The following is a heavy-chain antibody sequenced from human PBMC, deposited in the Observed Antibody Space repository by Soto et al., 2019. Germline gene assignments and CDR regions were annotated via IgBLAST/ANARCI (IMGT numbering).Heavy chain of an antibody. J-gene: IGHJ4*02. CDR1: GFSLTTSGVG. CDR3: AHRVLRTVFGLVTTTAIYFDF. V-gene: IGHV2-5*02. Sequence: QITLKESGPTVVKPTETLTLTCTFSGFSLTTSGVGVGWVRQSPGKAPEWLALTYWDDDNRYSTSLKSRLTITKDTSKNQVVLTMANVDPADTATYYCAHRVLRTVFGLVTTTAIYFDFWGQGTPVVVSS. CDR2: TYWDDDN. D-gene: IGHD3-3*01.